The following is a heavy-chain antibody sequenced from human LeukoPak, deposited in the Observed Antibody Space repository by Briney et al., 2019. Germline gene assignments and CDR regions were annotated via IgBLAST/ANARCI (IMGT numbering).Heavy chain of an antibody. CDR1: GGTFSSYA. V-gene: IGHV1-69*13. CDR2: IIPIFGTA. Sequence: GASVKVSCKASGGTFSSYAISWVRQAPGQGLEWMGGIIPIFGTANYAQKFQGRVTITADESTSTAYMELSSLRSEDTAVYYCARARSFALGGYYYGMDVWAKGPRSPSPQ. CDR3: ARARSFALGGYYYGMDV. D-gene: IGHD3-16*01. J-gene: IGHJ6*04.